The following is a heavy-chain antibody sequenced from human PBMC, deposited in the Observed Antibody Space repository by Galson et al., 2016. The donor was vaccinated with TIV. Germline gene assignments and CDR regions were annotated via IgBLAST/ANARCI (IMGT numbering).Heavy chain of an antibody. D-gene: IGHD6-13*01. CDR2: VNPNSGGT. V-gene: IGHV1-2*06. J-gene: IGHJ4*02. CDR1: GYAFTSFF. CDR3: ARGGRGSAWYADY. Sequence: SVKVSCKAFGYAFTSFFVHWVRQAPGQGLGWLGRVNPNSGGTVYAQKFEGRLTLTWDTSTSTIYMELNSLISGDTAVYYCARGGRGSAWYADYWGQGSPVTVSS.